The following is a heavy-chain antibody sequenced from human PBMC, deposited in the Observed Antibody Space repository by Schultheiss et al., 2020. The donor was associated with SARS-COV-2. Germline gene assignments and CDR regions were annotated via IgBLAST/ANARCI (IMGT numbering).Heavy chain of an antibody. CDR1: GGSISSSNW. D-gene: IGHD1-26*01. J-gene: IGHJ4*02. V-gene: IGHV4-4*02. CDR3: ARDATDGSYYDY. Sequence: SETLSLTCAVSGGSISSSNWWSWVRQPPGKGLEWIGEIYHSGSTNYNPSLKSRDTLSVDTSKNQFSLKLSSVTAADTAVYYCARDATDGSYYDYWGQGTPGTVSS. CDR2: IYHSGST.